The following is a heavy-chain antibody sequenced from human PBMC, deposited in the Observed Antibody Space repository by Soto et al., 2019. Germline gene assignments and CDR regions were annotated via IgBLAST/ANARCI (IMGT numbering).Heavy chain of an antibody. CDR3: ARGGGAIVVVVAATPPRRQYGMDV. Sequence: GASVKVSCKASGYTFTGYYMHWVRQAPGQGLEWMGWINPNSGGTNYAQKFQGWVTMTRDTSISTAYMELSRLRSDDTAVYYCARGGGAIVVVVAATPPRRQYGMDVWGQGTTVTVSS. CDR2: INPNSGGT. J-gene: IGHJ6*02. CDR1: GYTFTGYY. D-gene: IGHD2-15*01. V-gene: IGHV1-2*04.